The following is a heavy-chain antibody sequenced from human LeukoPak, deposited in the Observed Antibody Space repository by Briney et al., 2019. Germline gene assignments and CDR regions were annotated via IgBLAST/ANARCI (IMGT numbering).Heavy chain of an antibody. CDR2: INSDGSST. J-gene: IGHJ4*02. CDR1: GFTFSSYA. V-gene: IGHV3-74*01. Sequence: GGSLRLSCAASGFTFSSYAMSWVRQAPGKGLVWVSRINSDGSSTSYADSVKGRFTISRDNAKNTLYLQMNSLRAEDTAVYYCARSTRYYYDSSGYPNLDYWGQGTLVTVSS. CDR3: ARSTRYYYDSSGYPNLDY. D-gene: IGHD3-22*01.